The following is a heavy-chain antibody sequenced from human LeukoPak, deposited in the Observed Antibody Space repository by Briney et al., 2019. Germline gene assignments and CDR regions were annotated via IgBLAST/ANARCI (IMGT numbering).Heavy chain of an antibody. CDR1: GGTFSSYT. J-gene: IGHJ5*02. CDR3: ARAKKQGTTVTTGWFDP. Sequence: SVKVSCKASGGTFSSYTISWVRQAPGQGLEWMGRIIPTLGIANYAQKFQGRVTITADKSTSTAYMELSSLRSEDTAVYYCARAKKQGTTVTTGWFDPWGQGTLVTVSS. CDR2: IIPTLGIA. V-gene: IGHV1-69*02. D-gene: IGHD4-11*01.